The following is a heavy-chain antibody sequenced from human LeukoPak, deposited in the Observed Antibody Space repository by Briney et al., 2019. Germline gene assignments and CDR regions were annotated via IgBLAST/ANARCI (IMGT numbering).Heavy chain of an antibody. V-gene: IGHV3-74*01. CDR3: ARASRHYDILTGYYGGYFDY. CDR1: GFTFSSYW. D-gene: IGHD3-9*01. Sequence: PGGSLRLSCAASGFTFSSYWMHWVRQAPGKGLVWVSRINSDGSSTSYADSVKGRFTISRDNAKNTLYLQMISLRAEDTAVYYCARASRHYDILTGYYGGYFDYWGQGTLVTVSS. CDR2: INSDGSST. J-gene: IGHJ4*02.